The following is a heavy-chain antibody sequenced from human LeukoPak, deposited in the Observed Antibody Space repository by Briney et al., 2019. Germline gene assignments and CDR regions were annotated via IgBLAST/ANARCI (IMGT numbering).Heavy chain of an antibody. D-gene: IGHD7-27*01. J-gene: IGHJ4*02. CDR3: GRLNTDWGFLFDS. CDR1: GDSISRNTYH. Sequence: PSETLSLTCIVPGDSISRNTYHWGWVRQPPGKGLEWIGTIYYSGSIYYNQSLRGRVALSVDTSKNQFSLKLTSVTAADTAVYYCGRLNTDWGFLFDSWGQGTLVTVSS. CDR2: IYYSGSI. V-gene: IGHV4-39*01.